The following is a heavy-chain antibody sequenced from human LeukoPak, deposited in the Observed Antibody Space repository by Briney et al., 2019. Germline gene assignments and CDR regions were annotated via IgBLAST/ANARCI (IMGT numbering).Heavy chain of an antibody. CDR3: AGRDYLFDY. Sequence: PSETLSLTCAVYGGSLSGYYWSWIRQPPGKGLEWIGEINHSGSTNYNPSLKSRVTISVDTSKNQFSLKLSSVTAADTAVYYCAGRDYLFDYWGQGTLVTVSS. CDR1: GGSLSGYY. CDR2: INHSGST. J-gene: IGHJ4*02. D-gene: IGHD4-17*01. V-gene: IGHV4-34*01.